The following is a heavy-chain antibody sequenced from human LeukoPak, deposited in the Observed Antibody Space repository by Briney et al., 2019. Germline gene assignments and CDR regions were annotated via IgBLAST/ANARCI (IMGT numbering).Heavy chain of an antibody. CDR2: IYYSGST. CDR3: GVVVAATPGNNWFDP. J-gene: IGHJ5*02. V-gene: IGHV4-39*07. D-gene: IGHD2-15*01. Sequence: SGPLSLTCTVSGGSIISSSYYWGGIRQPPGKGLGWIGSIYYSGSTYYNPSLKSRVTISVDTSKNQFSLKLSSVTAADTAVYYCGVVVAATPGNNWFDPWGQGTLVTVSS. CDR1: GGSIISSSYY.